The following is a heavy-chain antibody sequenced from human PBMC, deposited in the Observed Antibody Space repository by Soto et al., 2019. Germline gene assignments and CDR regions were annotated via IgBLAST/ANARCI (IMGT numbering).Heavy chain of an antibody. CDR3: ARPVRGMLGDRDAFDI. Sequence: SETLSLTCTVSGGSISSSSYYWGWIRQPPGKGLEWIGSIYYSGSTYYNPSLKSRVTISVDTSKNQFSLKLSSVTAADTAVYYCARPVRGMLGDRDAFDIWGQGTMVTVSS. D-gene: IGHD2-21*02. J-gene: IGHJ3*02. CDR1: GGSISSSSYY. V-gene: IGHV4-39*01. CDR2: IYYSGST.